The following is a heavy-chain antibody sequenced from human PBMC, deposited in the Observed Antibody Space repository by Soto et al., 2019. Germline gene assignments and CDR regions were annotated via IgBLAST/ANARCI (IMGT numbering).Heavy chain of an antibody. CDR3: ARKTCSSANCYFDY. Sequence: QVTLKESGPVLVKPTETLTLTCTVSGFSLSNSRMGVSWIRQPPGKPLAWLAHIFSNDEKSYSASLKRSLTISKDTSKSQVVLTMTNMDPVDTATYYCARKTCSSANCYFDYWGQGALVTVSA. CDR2: IFSNDEK. V-gene: IGHV2-26*01. D-gene: IGHD2-2*01. CDR1: GFSLSNSRMG. J-gene: IGHJ4*02.